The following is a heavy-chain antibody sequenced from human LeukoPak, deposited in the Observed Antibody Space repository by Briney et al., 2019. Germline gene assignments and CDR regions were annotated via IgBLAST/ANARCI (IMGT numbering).Heavy chain of an antibody. CDR1: GGSISSYY. CDR3: ARDPAYYYDSSGLRGDY. J-gene: IGHJ4*02. D-gene: IGHD3-22*01. CDR2: IYYSGST. Sequence: SETLSLTCTVSGGSISSYYWSWIRQPPGKGLEWIGYIYYSGSTNYNPSLKSRVTISVDTSKNQFSLKLSSVTAADTAVYYCARDPAYYYDSSGLRGDYWGQGTLVTVSS. V-gene: IGHV4-59*12.